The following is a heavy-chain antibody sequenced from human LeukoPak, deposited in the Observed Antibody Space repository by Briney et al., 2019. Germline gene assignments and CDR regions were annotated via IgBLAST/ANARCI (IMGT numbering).Heavy chain of an antibody. CDR2: ISSSGSTI. Sequence: GGSLRLSCAASGFTFSDYYMSWIRQAPGKGLEWVSYISSSGSTIYYADSVKGRFTISRDNAKNSLYLQMNSLRAEDTAVYYCARGMVRAKGYYYGMDVWGKGTTVTVSS. V-gene: IGHV3-11*01. J-gene: IGHJ6*04. CDR1: GFTFSDYY. D-gene: IGHD3-10*01. CDR3: ARGMVRAKGYYYGMDV.